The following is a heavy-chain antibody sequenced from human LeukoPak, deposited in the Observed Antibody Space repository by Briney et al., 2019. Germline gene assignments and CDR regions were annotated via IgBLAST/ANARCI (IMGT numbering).Heavy chain of an antibody. D-gene: IGHD6-6*01. J-gene: IGHJ4*02. V-gene: IGHV3-48*04. Sequence: GGSLRLSCAASGFTFSNYGMNWVRQDPGSGMRWVSYISSGRPTTNYAASVRGRFTVSRDNAKSSLYLQMNNLRVEDTGVYYCARGGTARPDYWGQGTLVTVSS. CDR1: GFTFSNYG. CDR2: ISSGRPTT. CDR3: ARGGTARPDY.